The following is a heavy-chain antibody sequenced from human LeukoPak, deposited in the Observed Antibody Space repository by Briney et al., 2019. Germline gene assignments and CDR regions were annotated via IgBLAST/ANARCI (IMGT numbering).Heavy chain of an antibody. D-gene: IGHD1-26*01. Sequence: GGSLRLSCAASGFTFSNHAIHWVRQAPGKGLEWVAVISYDGSNKYYADSVKGRFTISRDNSKNTLYLQMDSLRVEDTAVYFCARDGGRGTYFYYGMDVWGRGTTVTVSS. CDR1: GFTFSNHA. CDR3: ARDGGRGTYFYYGMDV. J-gene: IGHJ6*02. V-gene: IGHV3-30-3*01. CDR2: ISYDGSNK.